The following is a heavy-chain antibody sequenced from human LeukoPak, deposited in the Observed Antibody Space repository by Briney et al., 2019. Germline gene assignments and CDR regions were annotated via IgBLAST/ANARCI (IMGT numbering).Heavy chain of an antibody. J-gene: IGHJ4*02. CDR1: GFTLSSYS. CDR2: ISGSGGST. D-gene: IGHD2-2*01. CDR3: AKDGISCSSTSCYSDY. V-gene: IGHV3-23*01. Sequence: GRSLRLSCAASGFTLSSYSINCVRQAPAKGLEWVSAISGSGGSTYYADSVKGRFTISRDNSKNTLYLQMNSLRAEDTAVYYCAKDGISCSSTSCYSDYWGQGTLVTVSS.